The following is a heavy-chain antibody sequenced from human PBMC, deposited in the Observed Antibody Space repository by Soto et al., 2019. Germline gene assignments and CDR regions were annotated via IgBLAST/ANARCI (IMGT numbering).Heavy chain of an antibody. CDR3: ARDTKVCGAALQTGFDP. Sequence: PSETLSLTCTVSGGSITSGGYYWNWIRQHPGKGLEWIGYIFYTGTTRYNSALQSRVSISVDSTKNHFSLKLTSVTAADTAVYYCARDTKVCGAALQTGFDPWGPGTLVTVSS. J-gene: IGHJ5*02. CDR2: IFYTGTT. D-gene: IGHD6-25*01. CDR1: GGSITSGGYY. V-gene: IGHV4-31*03.